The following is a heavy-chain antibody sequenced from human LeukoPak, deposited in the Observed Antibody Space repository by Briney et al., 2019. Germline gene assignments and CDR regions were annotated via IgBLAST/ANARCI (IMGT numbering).Heavy chain of an antibody. V-gene: IGHV3-33*01. J-gene: IGHJ6*02. Sequence: GSLRLSCAASGFTFSSYGMHWVRQAPGKGLGWVAVIWYDGSNKYYADSVKGRFTISRDNSKNTLYLQMNSLRAEDTAVYYCAREREQWLDPVDYYYGMDVWGQGTTVTVSS. CDR1: GFTFSSYG. D-gene: IGHD6-19*01. CDR2: IWYDGSNK. CDR3: AREREQWLDPVDYYYGMDV.